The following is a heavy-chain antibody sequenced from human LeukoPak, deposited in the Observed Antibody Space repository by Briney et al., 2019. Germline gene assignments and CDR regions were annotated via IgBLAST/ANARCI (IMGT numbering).Heavy chain of an antibody. CDR3: ARDQSAYSGSYPDY. J-gene: IGHJ4*02. CDR1: GFTFSAYW. Sequence: GGSLRLSCAASGFTFSAYWMSWVRQAPGKGLEWVANIKQDGSEKYYVDSVKGRFTISRDNAKNSLYLQMNSLRAEDTAVYYCARDQSAYSGSYPDYWGQGTLVTVSS. CDR2: IKQDGSEK. D-gene: IGHD1-26*01. V-gene: IGHV3-7*05.